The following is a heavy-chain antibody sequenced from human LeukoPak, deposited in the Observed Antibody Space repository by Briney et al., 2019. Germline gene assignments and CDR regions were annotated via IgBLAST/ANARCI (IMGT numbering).Heavy chain of an antibody. CDR3: AKAPRITMIALDTF. D-gene: IGHD3-22*01. Sequence: GGSLRLSCAASGFTFTNYAMSWVRQAPGKGLEWVSAISSSAYTTYYADSVKGRFTISRDNSKNTLYLQMNSLRAEDTAIYYCAKAPRITMIALDTFWGQGTLVTVSS. CDR2: ISSSAYTT. J-gene: IGHJ4*02. CDR1: GFTFTNYA. V-gene: IGHV3-23*01.